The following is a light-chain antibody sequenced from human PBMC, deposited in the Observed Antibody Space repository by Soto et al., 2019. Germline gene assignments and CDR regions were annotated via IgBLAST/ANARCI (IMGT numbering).Light chain of an antibody. CDR3: QQGHSTPYT. V-gene: IGKV1-9*01. CDR1: QDISTY. CDR2: ASS. J-gene: IGKJ2*01. Sequence: DVQLTQSPSFLSASVGDRVSITCRASQDISTYLAWYQQKPGKAPKLLIYASSTLYGGVPSRFTGSGSGTDFTLTVSGIQPEDFATYFCQQGHSTPYTFGQGT.